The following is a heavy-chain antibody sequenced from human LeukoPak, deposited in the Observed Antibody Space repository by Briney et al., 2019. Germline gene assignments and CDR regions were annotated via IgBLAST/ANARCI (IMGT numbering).Heavy chain of an antibody. CDR1: GGTFSSYA. CDR2: IIPIFGTA. Sequence: ASVKVSCKASGGTFSSYAISWVRQAPGQGLEWMGGIIPIFGTANYAQKFQGRVTITADESTSTAYMELSSLRSDDTAVYYCAGDVDIVATGVAGVNYWGQGTLVTVSS. D-gene: IGHD5-12*01. J-gene: IGHJ4*02. V-gene: IGHV1-69*01. CDR3: AGDVDIVATGVAGVNY.